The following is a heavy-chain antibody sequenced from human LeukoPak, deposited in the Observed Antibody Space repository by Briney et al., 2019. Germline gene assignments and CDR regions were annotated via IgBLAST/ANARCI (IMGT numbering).Heavy chain of an antibody. J-gene: IGHJ4*02. CDR1: GFTFSSNW. Sequence: GGSLRLSCAASGFTFSSNWMHWVRQAPGKGLVWVSRINTDGSSRGYPGSVKGRFTISRDNAKNTLYLQMDSLRAEDTAVYYCTRPQDAYNSFDSWGQGTLVTVSS. V-gene: IGHV3-74*01. CDR2: INTDGSSR. CDR3: TRPQDAYNSFDS. D-gene: IGHD5-24*01.